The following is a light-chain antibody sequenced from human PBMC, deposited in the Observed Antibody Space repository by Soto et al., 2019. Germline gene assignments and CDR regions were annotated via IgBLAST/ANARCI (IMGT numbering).Light chain of an antibody. CDR1: QSIGST. CDR2: DAY. Sequence: EIVMTQSPATLSVSPGERATLSCRASQSIGSTLAWYQQKPGQTPRLLIYDAYTRATGIPARFSGIGSGTEFTLIISSLQSEDFATYYCQQYNSYSRTFGQGTKVEIK. V-gene: IGKV3-15*01. CDR3: QQYNSYSRT. J-gene: IGKJ1*01.